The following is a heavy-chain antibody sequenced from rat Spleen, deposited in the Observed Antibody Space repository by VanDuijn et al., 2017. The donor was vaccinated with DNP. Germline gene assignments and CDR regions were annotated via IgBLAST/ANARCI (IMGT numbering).Heavy chain of an antibody. CDR1: GFTFSDYY. CDR2: ISSDGSHT. J-gene: IGHJ2*01. V-gene: IGHV5-7*01. Sequence: EVKLVESGGGLVQPGRSLKLSCAGSGFTFSDYYMAWVRQTPTKGLDWVASISSDGSHTYYRDSVKGRFTISRDNAKSSLFLQMDSLRSEDTATYYCARHELSHGPFDYWGQGVMVTVSS. CDR3: ARHELSHGPFDY.